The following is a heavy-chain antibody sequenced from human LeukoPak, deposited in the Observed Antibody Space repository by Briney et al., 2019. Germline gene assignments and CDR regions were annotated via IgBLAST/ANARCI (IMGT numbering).Heavy chain of an antibody. CDR1: GYTFTSYG. CDR3: ARRGSRWTQYYFDY. Sequence: ASVKVSCKASGYTFTSYGISWVRQAPGQGLEWMGWISAYNGKTNYAQKLQGRVTMTTDTSTSTAYMELRSLRSDDTAVYYCARRGSRWTQYYFDYWGQGTLVTVSS. V-gene: IGHV1-18*01. D-gene: IGHD2-15*01. CDR2: ISAYNGKT. J-gene: IGHJ4*02.